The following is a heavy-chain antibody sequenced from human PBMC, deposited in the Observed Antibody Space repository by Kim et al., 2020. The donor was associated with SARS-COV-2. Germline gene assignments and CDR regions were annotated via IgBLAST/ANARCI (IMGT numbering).Heavy chain of an antibody. V-gene: IGHV3-13*01. D-gene: IGHD2-2*01. Sequence: GGSLRLSCAASGFTFSSYDMHWVRQATGKGLEWVSAIGTAGDTYYPGSVKGRLTISRENAKNSLYLQMNSLRAGDTAVYYCARAPVVPAATGDYYYYYGMDVWGQGTTVTVSS. CDR3: ARAPVVPAATGDYYYYYGMDV. CDR2: IGTAGDT. CDR1: GFTFSSYD. J-gene: IGHJ6*02.